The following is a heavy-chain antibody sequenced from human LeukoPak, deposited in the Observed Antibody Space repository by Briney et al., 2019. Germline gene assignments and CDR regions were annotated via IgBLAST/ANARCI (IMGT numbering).Heavy chain of an antibody. CDR2: ITGSGGRT. CDR3: AKGGYSGYDWGN. V-gene: IGHV3-23*01. CDR1: GFTFSSYA. J-gene: IGHJ4*02. D-gene: IGHD5-12*01. Sequence: GGSLRLSCAASGFTFSSYAMNWVRQAPGKGLEWVSAITGSGGRTYYADSVKGRFTISRDNSKNTLYLQMNSLRAEDTAVYYCAKGGYSGYDWGNWGQGTLVTVSS.